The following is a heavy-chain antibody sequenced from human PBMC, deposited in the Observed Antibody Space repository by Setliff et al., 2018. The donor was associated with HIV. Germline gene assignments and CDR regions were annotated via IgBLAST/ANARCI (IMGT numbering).Heavy chain of an antibody. CDR1: TNTFLNYG. D-gene: IGHD2-8*02. Sequence: VASVKVSCKASTNTFLNYGISWVRQAPGQGLEWMGWISVHNDNSNYAQRFRDRVTMTTDIPTSTAYMELRGLRSGDTAVYYCARDVGYCTATSCQTGFDYWGQGTLVTVSS. V-gene: IGHV1-18*01. CDR3: ARDVGYCTATSCQTGFDY. CDR2: ISVHNDNS. J-gene: IGHJ4*02.